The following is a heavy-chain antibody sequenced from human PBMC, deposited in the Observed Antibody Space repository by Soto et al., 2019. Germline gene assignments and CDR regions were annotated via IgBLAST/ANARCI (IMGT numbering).Heavy chain of an antibody. CDR2: IYSGGTT. Sequence: EVQLVESGGGLIQPGGSLRLSCAASGFTVSNNYMNWVRQAPGKGLGWVSVIYSGGTTYYADSVKGRFTISRDNSKNTLYLQMSSLRAEDTAVYYCARRSLGTVTDYWGQGTLVTVSS. J-gene: IGHJ4*01. CDR3: ARRSLGTVTDY. V-gene: IGHV3-53*01. D-gene: IGHD4-17*01. CDR1: GFTVSNNY.